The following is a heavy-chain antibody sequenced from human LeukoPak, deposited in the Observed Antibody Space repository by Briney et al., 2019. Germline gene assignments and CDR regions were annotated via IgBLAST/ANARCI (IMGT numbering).Heavy chain of an antibody. CDR1: GAAISSYY. D-gene: IGHD3-22*01. V-gene: IGHV4-59*01. CDR2: IYYSGSI. Sequence: SETLSLICTVSGAAISSYYRSWIRQPPGKGLEWIGDIYYSGSIKYNPSLKSRVTMSVETSKNQFSLKLSSVTAADTAIYYCARENPSGYYNRPIDYWGQGTLVTVSS. J-gene: IGHJ4*02. CDR3: ARENPSGYYNRPIDY.